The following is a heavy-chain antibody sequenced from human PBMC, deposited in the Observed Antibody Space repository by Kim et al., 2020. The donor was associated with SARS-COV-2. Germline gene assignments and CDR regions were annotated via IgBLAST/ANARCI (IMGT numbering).Heavy chain of an antibody. D-gene: IGHD3-10*01. CDR3: GRDGKGRITRGAVDY. V-gene: IGHV1-69*04. J-gene: IGHJ4*02. Sequence: KLRGRVTISADTSTNTAYMELTSLTSDDTAMYYCGRDGKGRITRGAVDYWGQGTLVTVSS.